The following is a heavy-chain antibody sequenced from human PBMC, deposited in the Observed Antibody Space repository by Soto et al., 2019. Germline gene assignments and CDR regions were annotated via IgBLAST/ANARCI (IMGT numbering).Heavy chain of an antibody. CDR3: AKEGVQLWSPFDY. CDR2: IYSGGTT. CDR1: GFTVSSNY. Sequence: PGGSLRLSCAASGFTVSSNYMSWVRQAPGKGLEWVSVIYSGGTTYYADSVKGRFTISRDNSKNTLYLQMNSLRAEDTAVYYCAKEGVQLWSPFDYWGQGTLVTVSS. J-gene: IGHJ4*02. V-gene: IGHV3-53*01. D-gene: IGHD5-18*01.